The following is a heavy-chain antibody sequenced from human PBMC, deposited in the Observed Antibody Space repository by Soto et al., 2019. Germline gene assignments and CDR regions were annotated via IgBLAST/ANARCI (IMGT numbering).Heavy chain of an antibody. D-gene: IGHD5-18*01. J-gene: IGHJ3*02. Sequence: PGESLKISCKGSVYSFTSYWIGWVRQMPGKGLEWMGIIYPGDSDTRYSPSFQGQVTISADKSISTAYLQWSSLKASDTAMYYCARHRGIQLWPYDAFDIWGQGTMVTVSS. CDR2: IYPGDSDT. CDR1: VYSFTSYW. CDR3: ARHRGIQLWPYDAFDI. V-gene: IGHV5-51*01.